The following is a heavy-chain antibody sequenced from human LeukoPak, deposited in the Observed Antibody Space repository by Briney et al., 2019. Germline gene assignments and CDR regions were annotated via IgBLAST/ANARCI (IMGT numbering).Heavy chain of an antibody. Sequence: PGGSLRLSCAASGFTFSSYAMSWVRRAPGKGLEWVSAISGSGGSTYYADSVKGRFTISRDNSKNTLYLQMNSLRAEDTAVYYCAKDLSFGGSYFYYWGQGTLVTVSS. CDR3: AKDLSFGGSYFYY. CDR2: ISGSGGST. V-gene: IGHV3-23*01. CDR1: GFTFSSYA. D-gene: IGHD1-26*01. J-gene: IGHJ4*02.